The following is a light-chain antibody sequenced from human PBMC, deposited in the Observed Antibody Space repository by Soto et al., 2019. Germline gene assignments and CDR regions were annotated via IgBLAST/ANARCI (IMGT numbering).Light chain of an antibody. CDR2: EVS. V-gene: IGLV2-8*01. J-gene: IGLJ1*01. CDR3: SSYAGSNNYV. Sequence: QSVLTQPPSASGSPGQSVTISCTGTSSDVGGYNFVSWYQQHPGKAPKLIIYEVSERPSGVPDRFSGSKSGNTASLTVSGLQAADEADYYCSSYAGSNNYVFGTGTQLTVL. CDR1: SSDVGGYNF.